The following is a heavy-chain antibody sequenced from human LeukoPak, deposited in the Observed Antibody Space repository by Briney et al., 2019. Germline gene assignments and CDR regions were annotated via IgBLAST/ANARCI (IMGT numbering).Heavy chain of an antibody. CDR3: ARHVGGLYYYDSSGYQKAFDI. Sequence: SETLSLTCTVSGGSISSYYGSWIRQPPGKGLEWIGYIYYSGSTNYNPSLKSRVTISVDTSKNQFSLKLSSVTAADTAVYYCARHVGGLYYYDSSGYQKAFDIWGQGTMVTVSS. V-gene: IGHV4-59*08. CDR1: GGSISSYY. J-gene: IGHJ3*02. CDR2: IYYSGST. D-gene: IGHD3-22*01.